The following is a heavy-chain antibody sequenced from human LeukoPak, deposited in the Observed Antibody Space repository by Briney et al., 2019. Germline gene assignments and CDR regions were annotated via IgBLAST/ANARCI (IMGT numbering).Heavy chain of an antibody. V-gene: IGHV1-69*05. CDR3: ARGSGSYYHDAFDI. CDR1: GGTFSNYA. CDR2: ITPICGTA. Sequence: VASVKVSCKASGGTFSNYAISWVRQAPGQGLEWVGGITPICGTANYAHKFQGRVTITMDKSTTKDYMELNSLRSEDTAVYYCARGSGSYYHDAFDIWGQGTMVTVSS. J-gene: IGHJ3*02. D-gene: IGHD3-10*01.